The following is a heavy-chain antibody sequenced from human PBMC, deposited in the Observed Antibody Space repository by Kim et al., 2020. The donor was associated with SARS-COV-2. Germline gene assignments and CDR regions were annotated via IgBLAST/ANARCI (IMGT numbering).Heavy chain of an antibody. V-gene: IGHV3-30*07. CDR3: ARDIRVWNYYGSGSYPDY. Sequence: KGRFTISRDNSKHTLYLQMNSLRAEDTAVYYCARDIRVWNYYGSGSYPDYWGQGTLVTVSS. J-gene: IGHJ4*02. D-gene: IGHD3-10*01.